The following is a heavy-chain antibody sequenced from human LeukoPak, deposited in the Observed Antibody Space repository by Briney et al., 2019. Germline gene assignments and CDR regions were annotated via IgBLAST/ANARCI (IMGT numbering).Heavy chain of an antibody. D-gene: IGHD1-14*01. CDR3: ASNGNRPTRYFDY. J-gene: IGHJ4*02. CDR2: INHSGST. V-gene: IGHV4-38-2*02. Sequence: PSETLSLTCTVSGYSISSGYYWGWIRQPPGKGLEWIGSINHSGSTNYNPSLKSRVTISVDTSKNQFSLKLSSVTAADTAVYYCASNGNRPTRYFDYWGQGTLVTVSS. CDR1: GYSISSGYY.